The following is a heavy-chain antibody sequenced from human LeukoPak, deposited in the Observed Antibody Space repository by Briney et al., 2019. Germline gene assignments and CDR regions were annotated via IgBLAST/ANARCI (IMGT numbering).Heavy chain of an antibody. CDR1: GSTFSSFV. D-gene: IGHD1-26*01. Sequence: GRSLRLSCAASGSTFSSFVMHWVRQAPGKGLEWVAIIWYDETNKYYADSVKGRFTTSRDNSKNTLYLQMNSLRAENTAVYYCAKPRGTYTVDFYFMDVWGKGTTVTVSS. CDR2: IWYDETNK. CDR3: AKPRGTYTVDFYFMDV. J-gene: IGHJ6*03. V-gene: IGHV3-33*06.